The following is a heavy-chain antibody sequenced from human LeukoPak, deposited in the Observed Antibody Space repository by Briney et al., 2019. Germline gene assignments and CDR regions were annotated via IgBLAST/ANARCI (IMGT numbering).Heavy chain of an antibody. CDR3: ARDTENSTYGWRAFDI. V-gene: IGHV3-66*01. CDR2: IYSGGST. Sequence: GGSLRLSCAASGFTVSRNNRNWVRQAPGKGLEWVSVIYSGGSTYYADSVKDRFTIARDKSKNTLYLQMSGLRTDDTAVYYCARDTENSTYGWRAFDIWAQGTLVTVSS. CDR1: GFTVSRNN. J-gene: IGHJ3*02. D-gene: IGHD2/OR15-2a*01.